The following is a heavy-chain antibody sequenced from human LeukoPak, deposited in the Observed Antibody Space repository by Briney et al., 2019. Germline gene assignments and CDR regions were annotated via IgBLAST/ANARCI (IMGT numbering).Heavy chain of an antibody. V-gene: IGHV3-49*03. CDR2: MRSKGYGGTT. CDR3: AKGCEQWLVDY. D-gene: IGHD6-19*01. J-gene: IGHJ4*02. CDR1: GFTFGDYA. Sequence: GGSLRLSCKASGFTFGDYAMSWFRQAPGKGLEWVAFMRSKGYGGTTEYAASVKGRFTISRDDSKSIAYLQMNSLKTEDTAVYYCAKGCEQWLVDYWGQGTLVTVSS.